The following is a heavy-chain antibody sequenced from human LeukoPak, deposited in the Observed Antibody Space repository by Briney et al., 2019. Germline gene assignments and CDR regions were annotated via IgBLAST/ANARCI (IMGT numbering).Heavy chain of an antibody. D-gene: IGHD3-3*01. CDR3: ATSESVLRYYGMDV. V-gene: IGHV4-59*08. CDR1: GGSVTNDY. J-gene: IGHJ6*02. Sequence: SETLSLTCTVTGGSVTNDYWSWIRQPPGKGLEWIGHIDYSGSTNYNPSLKGRVTISVDTPKNQFSLKMSSVTAADTAVYYCATSESVLRYYGMDVWGQGTTVTVSS. CDR2: IDYSGST.